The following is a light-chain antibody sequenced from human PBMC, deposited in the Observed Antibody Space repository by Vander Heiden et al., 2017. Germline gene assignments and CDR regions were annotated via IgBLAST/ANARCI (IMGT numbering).Light chain of an antibody. CDR1: SSNIGSKT. CDR3: AAWDDSLNVHYV. J-gene: IGLJ1*01. Sequence: QSVLTQPPSAPGTPGQRITTPCSGSSSNIGSKTVNWYQQLPGTAPKLLIYTNNQRPSGVPDRFSGSKSGTSASLAISGLQSEDEADYYCAAWDDSLNVHYVFGTGTKVTVL. V-gene: IGLV1-44*01. CDR2: TNN.